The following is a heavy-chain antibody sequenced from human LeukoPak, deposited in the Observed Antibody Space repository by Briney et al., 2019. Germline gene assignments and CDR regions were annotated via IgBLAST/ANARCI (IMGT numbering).Heavy chain of an antibody. V-gene: IGHV4-30-4*01. CDR1: GGSISSGDYY. J-gene: IGHJ4*02. CDR3: ARRAHTAMVNDYFDY. Sequence: SQTLSLTCTVSGGSISSGDYYWSWIRQPPGKGLEWIGYIYYSGSTYYNPSLKSRVTISVDTSKNQFSLKLSSVTAADTAVYYCARRAHTAMVNDYFDYWGQGTPVTVSS. CDR2: IYYSGST. D-gene: IGHD5-18*01.